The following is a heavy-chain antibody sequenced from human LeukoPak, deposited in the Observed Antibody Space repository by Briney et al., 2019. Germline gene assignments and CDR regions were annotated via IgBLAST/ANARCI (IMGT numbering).Heavy chain of an antibody. Sequence: SETLSLTCSVSGASINSHYWSWIRQSPGKGLEWIGYVFNGGSTNYNPSLRSRVTMSLDTSRDQFSLRLSSVTAADTAIYYCASRPSGTTWYGVFDYWSQGTLVTVSS. V-gene: IGHV4-59*11. CDR3: ASRPSGTTWYGVFDY. D-gene: IGHD6-13*01. CDR2: VFNGGST. CDR1: GASINSHY. J-gene: IGHJ4*02.